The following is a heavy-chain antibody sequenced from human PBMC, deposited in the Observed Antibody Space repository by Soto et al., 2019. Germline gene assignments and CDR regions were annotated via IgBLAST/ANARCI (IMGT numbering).Heavy chain of an antibody. J-gene: IGHJ4*02. Sequence: PSETKSVTYTVAGGYISSYGWSWIRQHPGKGLEWIGYIYYSGSTNYNPSLKSRVTISVNTPKNQFSLKLSSVTAADTAVYYCARRYGSSFDYWGQGTPVTVSS. CDR3: ARRYGSSFDY. CDR2: IYYSGST. D-gene: IGHD3-16*01. V-gene: IGHV4-59*08. CDR1: GGYISSYG.